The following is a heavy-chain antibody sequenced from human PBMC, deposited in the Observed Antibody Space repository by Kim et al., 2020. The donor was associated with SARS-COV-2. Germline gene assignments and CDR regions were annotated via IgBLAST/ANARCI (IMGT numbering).Heavy chain of an antibody. CDR3: ARGSRTTGYDY. Sequence: TNYAEKSRGRFTMNTDTSTSTAHMELRSLRSDDTAVYYCARGSRTTGYDYWGQGNLVTVSS. V-gene: IGHV1-18*01. D-gene: IGHD3-9*01. J-gene: IGHJ4*02. CDR2: T.